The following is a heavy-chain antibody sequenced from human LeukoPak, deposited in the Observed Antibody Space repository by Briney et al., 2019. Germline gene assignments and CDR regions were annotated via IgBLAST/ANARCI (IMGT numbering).Heavy chain of an antibody. CDR2: ISYDGSNK. V-gene: IGHV3-30*04. CDR1: GFTFSSYA. D-gene: IGHD2-15*01. J-gene: IGHJ4*02. Sequence: QPGGSLRLSCAASGFTFSSYAMHWVRQAPGKGLEWVAVISYDGSNKYYADSVKGRFTISRDNSKNTLYLQMDSLRAEDTAVYYCARDEIVVVVAATGHFDYWGQGTLVTVSS. CDR3: ARDEIVVVVAATGHFDY.